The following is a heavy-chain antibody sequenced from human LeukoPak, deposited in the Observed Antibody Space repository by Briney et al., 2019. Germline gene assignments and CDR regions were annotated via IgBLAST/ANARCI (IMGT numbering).Heavy chain of an antibody. CDR1: GGSYSDYY. V-gene: IGHV4-34*01. J-gene: IGHJ5*02. D-gene: IGHD3-10*01. CDR3: VRGTSGSGSYSYWFDP. Sequence: PSETLSLTCGVYGGSYSDYYWSWIRQPPGKGLEWIGEINHSGSTNYNPSLKSRVTISVDTSKNQFSLKLSSVTAADTAVYYCVRGTSGSGSYSYWFDPWGQGTLVTVSS. CDR2: INHSGST.